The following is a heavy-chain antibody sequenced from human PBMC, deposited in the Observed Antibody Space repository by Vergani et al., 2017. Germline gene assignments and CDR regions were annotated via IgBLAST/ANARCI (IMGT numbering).Heavy chain of an antibody. CDR1: GFTFSSYS. Sequence: EVQLVESGGGLVKPGGSLRLSCAASGFTFSSYSMNWVRQAPGKGLEWVSSISSSSSYIYYADSVKGRFTISRDNAKNSLYLQMNSLRAEDTAVYYCAKGRIRSSTSTYFDYWGQGTLVTVSS. CDR2: ISSSSSYI. D-gene: IGHD2-2*01. CDR3: AKGRIRSSTSTYFDY. V-gene: IGHV3-21*01. J-gene: IGHJ4*02.